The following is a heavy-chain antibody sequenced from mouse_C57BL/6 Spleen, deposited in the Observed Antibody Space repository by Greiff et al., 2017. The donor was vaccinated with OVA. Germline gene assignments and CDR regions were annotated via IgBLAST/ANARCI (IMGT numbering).Heavy chain of an antibody. Sequence: QVQLKQSGPGLVQPSQSLSVTCTVSGFSLTSYDVHWVRQSPGKGLEWLGVIWSGGRKDYNAAFISRPSISKDKSKTQVFFKMNRLQADDTAIYYCAGGHAMDYWGQGTSVTVSS. CDR2: IWSGGRK. J-gene: IGHJ4*01. CDR1: GFSLTSYD. CDR3: AGGHAMDY. D-gene: IGHD3-3*01. V-gene: IGHV2-2*01.